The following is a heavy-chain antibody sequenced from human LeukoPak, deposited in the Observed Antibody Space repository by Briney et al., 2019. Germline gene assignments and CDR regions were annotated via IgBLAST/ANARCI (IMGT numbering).Heavy chain of an antibody. CDR2: INHSGST. V-gene: IGHV4-34*01. CDR3: ARGRLPDY. J-gene: IGHJ4*02. CDR1: GGSFSGYY. Sequence: SETLSLTCAVYGGSFSGYYWSWIRQPPGKGLEWIGEINHSGSTNYNPSLKSRVTISVDTSKNQFSLKLSSVIAADTAVYYCARGRLPDYWGQGTLVTVSS.